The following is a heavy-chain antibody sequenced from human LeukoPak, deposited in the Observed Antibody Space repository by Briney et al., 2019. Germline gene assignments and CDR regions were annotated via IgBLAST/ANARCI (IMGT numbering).Heavy chain of an antibody. Sequence: SETLSLTCTVPGGSISSYYWTWTRQPPGKGLEWIGYIYYTGATSYNPSLKSRVTISVDTSKKQFSLKLTSVTAADTAVYYCARYGGSGWVIDNWGQGTLVTVSS. D-gene: IGHD6-19*01. CDR2: IYYTGAT. V-gene: IGHV4-59*08. J-gene: IGHJ4*02. CDR1: GGSISSYY. CDR3: ARYGGSGWVIDN.